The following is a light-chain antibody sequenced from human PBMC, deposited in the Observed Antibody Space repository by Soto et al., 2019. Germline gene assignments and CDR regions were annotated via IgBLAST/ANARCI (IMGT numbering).Light chain of an antibody. V-gene: IGKV3-20*01. CDR1: QSVSSSY. J-gene: IGKJ1*01. Sequence: EIVLTQSPGTLSLSPGERATLSCRASQSVSSSYLAWYQQKPGQAPRLLIYGASSRAIGIPDRFSGSGSGTDFTLTISRLEPEDCAVYYCQQYGSSPWTFGQGTKVEIK. CDR2: GAS. CDR3: QQYGSSPWT.